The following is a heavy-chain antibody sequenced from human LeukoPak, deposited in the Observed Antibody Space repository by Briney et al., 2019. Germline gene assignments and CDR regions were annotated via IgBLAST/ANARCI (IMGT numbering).Heavy chain of an antibody. CDR1: GYTFTDYY. CDR3: ARDLGEVPRDY. D-gene: IGHD3-16*01. CDR2: INPKSGGI. V-gene: IGHV1-2*02. Sequence: ASVKVSCKASGYTFTDYYIHWVRQAPGQGLEWLGWINPKSGGIRYAQRFEGRVTMTRDTSISTVYMELSSLRSDDTAIFYCARDLGEVPRDYWGQGTLVTVSS. J-gene: IGHJ4*02.